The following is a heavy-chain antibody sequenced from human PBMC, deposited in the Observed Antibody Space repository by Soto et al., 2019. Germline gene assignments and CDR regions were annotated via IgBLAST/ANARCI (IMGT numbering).Heavy chain of an antibody. J-gene: IGHJ4*02. D-gene: IGHD3-10*01. CDR1: GYTFINYA. CDR2: INVGNGNI. CDR3: ARGDGPGSWLIDY. Sequence: ASVKVSCKASGYTFINYAMHWVRQAPGQRLEWMGCINVGNGNIQYSQKFQGRVSISRDTSANTVYMELSSLTSGDTATYYCARGDGPGSWLIDYWGQGALVTVSS. V-gene: IGHV1-3*01.